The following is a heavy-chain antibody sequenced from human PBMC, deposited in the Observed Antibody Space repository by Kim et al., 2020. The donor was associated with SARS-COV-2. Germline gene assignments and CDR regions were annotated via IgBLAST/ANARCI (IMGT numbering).Heavy chain of an antibody. Sequence: GGSLRLSCAASGFTFSDYYMSWIRQAPGKGLEWVSYISSSSYTNYADSVKGRFTISRDNAKNSLYPQMNSLRAEDTAVYYCARSRVGATSAFDIWGQGTMVTVSS. V-gene: IGHV3-11*03. CDR2: ISSSSYT. CDR1: GFTFSDYY. CDR3: ARSRVGATSAFDI. D-gene: IGHD1-26*01. J-gene: IGHJ3*02.